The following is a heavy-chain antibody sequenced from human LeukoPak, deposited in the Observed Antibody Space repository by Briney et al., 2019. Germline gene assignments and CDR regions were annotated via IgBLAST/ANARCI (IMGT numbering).Heavy chain of an antibody. J-gene: IGHJ4*02. D-gene: IGHD1-26*01. V-gene: IGHV4-34*01. CDR1: GGSFSGYY. CDR3: ARLDLTVVGAHAFDY. Sequence: PSETLSLTCAVYGGSFSGYYWSWIRQPPGKGLEWIGEINHSGSTNYNPSLKSRVTISVDTSKNQFSLKLSSVTAADTAVYYCARLDLTVVGAHAFDYWGQGTLVTVSS. CDR2: INHSGST.